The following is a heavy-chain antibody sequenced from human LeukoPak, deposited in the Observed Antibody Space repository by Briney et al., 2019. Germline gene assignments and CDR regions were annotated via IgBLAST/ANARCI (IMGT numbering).Heavy chain of an antibody. CDR1: GFTFSSYG. J-gene: IGHJ4*02. CDR2: ISGSGGST. V-gene: IGHV3-23*01. CDR3: AKDPAWEGYGGNSVGY. D-gene: IGHD4-23*01. Sequence: GGSLRLSCAASGFTFSSYGMSWVRQAPGKGLEWVSAISGSGGSTYYADSVKGRFTISRDNSKNTLYLQMNSLRAEDTAVYYCAKDPAWEGYGGNSVGYWGQGTLVTVSS.